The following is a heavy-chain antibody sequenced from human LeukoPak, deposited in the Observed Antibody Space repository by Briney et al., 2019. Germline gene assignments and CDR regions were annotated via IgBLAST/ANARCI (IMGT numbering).Heavy chain of an antibody. V-gene: IGHV4-39*01. CDR1: GGSISCSSYY. J-gene: IGHJ4*02. Sequence: SSETLSLTCTVSGGSISCSSYYWGWIRQPPGKGLEWIGSIYYSGSTYYNPSLKSRVTISVDTSKNQFSLKLSSVTAADTAVYYCARLRIVGATIDYWSRGTLVTVSS. D-gene: IGHD1-26*01. CDR2: IYYSGST. CDR3: ARLRIVGATIDY.